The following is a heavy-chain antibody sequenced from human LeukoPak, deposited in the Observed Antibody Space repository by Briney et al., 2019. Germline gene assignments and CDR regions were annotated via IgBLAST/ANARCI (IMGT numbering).Heavy chain of an antibody. Sequence: SETLSLTCTVSGGSVTTYHWSWIPQPPGKGLEWIGYIYYSVSINYNPSLNSRVTISLDTSKNEFSLKLRSVTAADRAVYYCARYPGASGDSYYFDYWGQGTRVTVSS. CDR2: IYYSVSI. CDR3: ARYPGASGDSYYFDY. J-gene: IGHJ4*02. V-gene: IGHV4-59*02. CDR1: GGSVTTYH. D-gene: IGHD4-17*01.